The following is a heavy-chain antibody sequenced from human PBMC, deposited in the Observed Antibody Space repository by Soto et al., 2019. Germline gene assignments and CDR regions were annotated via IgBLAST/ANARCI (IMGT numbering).Heavy chain of an antibody. J-gene: IGHJ3*02. Sequence: PGGSLRLSCAASGFTFSSYWMSWVRQAPGKGLEWVANIKQDGSEKYYVDSVKGRFTISRDNAKNSLYLQMNSLRAEDTAVYYCARDSSGWSPHAFDIWGQGTMVTVSS. V-gene: IGHV3-7*01. CDR2: IKQDGSEK. CDR3: ARDSSGWSPHAFDI. CDR1: GFTFSSYW. D-gene: IGHD6-19*01.